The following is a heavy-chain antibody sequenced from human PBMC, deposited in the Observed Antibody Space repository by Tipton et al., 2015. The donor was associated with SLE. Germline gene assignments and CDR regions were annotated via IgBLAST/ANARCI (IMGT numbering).Heavy chain of an antibody. Sequence: TLSLTCTVSGGSISSSSYYWGWIRQPPGKGLEWIGSIYYSGSTYYNPSLKSRVTISVDTSKNQFSLKLSSVTAADTAVYYCARDGDDYGAQLWPWGQGTLVTVSS. V-gene: IGHV4-39*02. CDR3: ARDGDDYGAQLWP. CDR2: IYYSGST. CDR1: GGSISSSSYY. D-gene: IGHD4-17*01. J-gene: IGHJ5*02.